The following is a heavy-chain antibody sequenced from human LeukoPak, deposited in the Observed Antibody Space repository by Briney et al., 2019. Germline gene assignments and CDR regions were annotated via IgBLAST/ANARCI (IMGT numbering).Heavy chain of an antibody. D-gene: IGHD3/OR15-3a*01. CDR2: MNPNSGNT. V-gene: IGHV1-8*01. J-gene: IGHJ6*02. CDR1: GYTFTSYD. Sequence: ASVKVSCKASGYTFTSYDINWVRQDTGQGLEWMGWMNPNSGNTGYAQKFQGRVTMTRNTSISTAYMELSSLRSEDTAVYYCARRYPGGVFGPGYGMDVWGQGTTVTVSS. CDR3: ARRYPGGVFGPGYGMDV.